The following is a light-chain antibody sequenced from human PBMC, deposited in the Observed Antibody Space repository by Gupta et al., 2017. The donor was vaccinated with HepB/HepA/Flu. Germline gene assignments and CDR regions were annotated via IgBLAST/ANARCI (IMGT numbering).Light chain of an antibody. CDR2: YDD. V-gene: IGLV1-36*01. CDR3: AAWDDSRNGLV. Sequence: SVVPPPPSVSAAPRPRVTISCSGSWSNIGDNTVNWYQQLPGKAPKLLIYYDDLLPSGVSDRFSGSKSGTSASLTISGLQAEDEADYYCAAWDDSRNGLVFGGGTKLTVL. J-gene: IGLJ3*02. CDR1: WSNIGDNT.